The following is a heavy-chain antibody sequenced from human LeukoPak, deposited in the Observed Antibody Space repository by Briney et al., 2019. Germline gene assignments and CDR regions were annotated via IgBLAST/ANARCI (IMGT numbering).Heavy chain of an antibody. CDR3: KRVEPTKSDDC. J-gene: IGHJ4*02. Sequence: GGSLRLSCAASGFTFNSYWMSWVRQAPGKGLEWVANIKQDGTEKHYADSVKGRFTISRVNVENSLYLEMNSLTDDDTALYYCKRVEPTKSDDCWGQGTLVTVSS. CDR1: GFTFNSYW. D-gene: IGHD1-14*01. V-gene: IGHV3-7*01. CDR2: IKQDGTEK.